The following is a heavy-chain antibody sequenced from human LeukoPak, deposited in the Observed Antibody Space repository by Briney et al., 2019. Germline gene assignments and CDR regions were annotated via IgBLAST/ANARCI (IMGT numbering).Heavy chain of an antibody. CDR2: IYSGGST. CDR1: EFSVGSNY. D-gene: IGHD6-19*01. Sequence: GGSLRLSYAASEFSVGSNYMTWVRQAPGKGLEWVSLIYSGGSTYYADSVKGRFTISRDNSKNTLYLQMNSLRAEDTAVYYCANLLSSGWSKVAFDIWGQGTMVTVSS. V-gene: IGHV3-53*01. CDR3: ANLLSSGWSKVAFDI. J-gene: IGHJ3*02.